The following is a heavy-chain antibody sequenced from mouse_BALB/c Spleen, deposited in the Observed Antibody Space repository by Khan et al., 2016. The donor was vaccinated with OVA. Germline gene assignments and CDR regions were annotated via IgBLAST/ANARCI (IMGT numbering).Heavy chain of an antibody. J-gene: IGHJ2*01. CDR3: ARTARIKH. V-gene: IGHV3-2*02. CDR2: ISYSGST. D-gene: IGHD1-2*01. CDR1: GYSITSGYG. Sequence: EVKLEESGPGLVKPSQSLSLTCTVTGYSITSGYGWNWIRQFPGNKLEWMGYISYSGSTNYNPSLKSRISITRDTSKNQFFLQLNSVTTEDTATYYCARTARIKHWGQGTTLTVSS.